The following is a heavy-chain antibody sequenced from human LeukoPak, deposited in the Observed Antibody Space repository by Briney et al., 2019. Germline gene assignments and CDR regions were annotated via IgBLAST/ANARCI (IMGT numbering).Heavy chain of an antibody. V-gene: IGHV4-61*01. CDR3: ATYYVGVGGGAH. D-gene: IGHD3-10*02. CDR2: DGHT. Sequence: PSETLSLTCTVSGGSVSSGYFHWSWIRQAPGKGLEWIGHDGHTNYNPSLRSRVTISIDTSSNQFSLRLNSVTAADTGVYYCATYYVGVGGGAHWGREPWSPSPQ. CDR1: GGSVSSGYFH. J-gene: IGHJ4*02.